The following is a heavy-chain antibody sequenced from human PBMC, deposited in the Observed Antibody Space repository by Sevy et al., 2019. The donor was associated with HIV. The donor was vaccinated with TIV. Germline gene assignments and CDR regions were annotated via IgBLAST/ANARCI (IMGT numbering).Heavy chain of an antibody. J-gene: IGHJ6*03. V-gene: IGHV4-59*01. D-gene: IGHD4-17*01. CDR3: ASDRMTTGGGMDF. CDR1: GGSISSYY. CDR2: IYYSGST. Sequence: SETLSLTCTVSGGSISSYYWSWIRQPPGKGLEWIGYIYYSGSTNYNPSLKSRVTISVDTSKNQFSLKLSSVTAADTDVYYCASDRMTTGGGMDFWGKGTMVTVSS.